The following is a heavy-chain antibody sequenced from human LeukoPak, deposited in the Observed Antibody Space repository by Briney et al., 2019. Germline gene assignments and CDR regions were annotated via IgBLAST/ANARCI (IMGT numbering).Heavy chain of an antibody. CDR3: ARQYYYDRSGYHQPPYYFDY. CDR1: GFTISDYY. CDR2: ISSSGSTI. Sequence: GGSLRLSCAASGFTISDYYMSWIRQAPGKGLEWVSYISSSGSTIYYADSVKGRFTISRDNAKNSLYLQMNSLRAEDTAVYYCARQYYYDRSGYHQPPYYFDYWGQGTLVTVSS. D-gene: IGHD3-22*01. J-gene: IGHJ4*02. V-gene: IGHV3-11*01.